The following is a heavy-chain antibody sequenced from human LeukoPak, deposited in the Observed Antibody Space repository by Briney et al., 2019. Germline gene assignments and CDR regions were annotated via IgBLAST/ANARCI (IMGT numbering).Heavy chain of an antibody. CDR1: GFTFDDYA. CDR2: IRGGGSSA. Sequence: PGGSLRLSCAVSGFTFDDYAMHWVRHAPGKGLEWVSAIRGGGSSAFYADSVKGRFTISRDNSKYTLFLQMNSLRAEDTAVYYCARDPNGDYIGAFDMWGPGTMVTVSS. CDR3: ARDPNGDYIGAFDM. V-gene: IGHV3-23*01. D-gene: IGHD4-17*01. J-gene: IGHJ3*02.